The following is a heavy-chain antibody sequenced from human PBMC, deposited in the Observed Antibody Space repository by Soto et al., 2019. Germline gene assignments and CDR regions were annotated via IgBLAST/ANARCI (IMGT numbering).Heavy chain of an antibody. CDR3: ARSDTAMEIFDY. CDR2: IYPGDSDT. D-gene: IGHD5-18*01. CDR1: GERVSSYW. Sequence: GPALKSSGERSGERVSSYWSCWDRQMPGKGLEWMGIIYPGDSDTRYSPSFQGQVTISADKSISTAYLQWSSLKASDTAMYYCARSDTAMEIFDYWGQGTLVTVSS. V-gene: IGHV5-51*01. J-gene: IGHJ4*02.